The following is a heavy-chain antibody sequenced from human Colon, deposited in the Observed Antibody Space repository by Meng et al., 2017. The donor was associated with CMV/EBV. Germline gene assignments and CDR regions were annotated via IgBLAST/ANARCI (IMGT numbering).Heavy chain of an antibody. V-gene: IGHV1-2*02. D-gene: IGHD2-15*01. J-gene: IGHJ6*02. CDR3: ARDPEDIVASYYYYAMDV. CDR2: INPNSGGT. CDR1: EINISDYF. Sequence: GGSLRLSCEASEINISDYFMSWIRQAPGQGLEWMGWINPNSGGTHYAQKFQGRVAMTRDTSISTAYMELSRLRSDDTAVYYCARDPEDIVASYYYYAMDVWGQGTTVTVSS.